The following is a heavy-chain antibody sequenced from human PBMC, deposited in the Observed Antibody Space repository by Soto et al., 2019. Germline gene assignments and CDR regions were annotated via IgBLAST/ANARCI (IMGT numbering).Heavy chain of an antibody. CDR2: FDPEDGET. J-gene: IGHJ3*02. CDR3: ATLSGHDAFDI. Sequence: GASVKVSCKASGYTFTSYDINWVRQAPGKGLEWMGGFDPEDGETIYAQKFQGRVTMTEDTSTDTAYMELSSLRSEDTAVYYCATLSGHDAFDIWGQGTMVTVSS. V-gene: IGHV1-24*01. CDR1: GYTFTSYD. D-gene: IGHD3-10*01.